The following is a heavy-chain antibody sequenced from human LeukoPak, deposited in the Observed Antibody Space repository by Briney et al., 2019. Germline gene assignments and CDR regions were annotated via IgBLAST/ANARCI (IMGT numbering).Heavy chain of an antibody. J-gene: IGHJ5*02. CDR1: GGSFSGYY. CDR3: ARAELLWFGEYYSWFDP. CDR2: INHSGST. V-gene: IGHV4-34*01. Sequence: SETLSLTCAVYGGSFSGYYWRWIRQPPGKGLEWIGEINHSGSTNYNPSLKSRVTISVDTSKNQFSLKLSSVTAADTAVYYCARAELLWFGEYYSWFDPWGQGTLVTVSS. D-gene: IGHD3-10*01.